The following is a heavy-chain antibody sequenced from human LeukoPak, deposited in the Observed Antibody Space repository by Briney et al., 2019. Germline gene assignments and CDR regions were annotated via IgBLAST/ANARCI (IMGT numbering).Heavy chain of an antibody. D-gene: IGHD3-22*01. J-gene: IGHJ4*02. CDR1: GFTFSGYG. Sequence: GGSLRLSCVASGFTFSGYGMHWVRQAPGKGLEWVAVISYDGSNKYHADSVKGRFTISRDNSKNTLYLQMNSLRAEDTAVYYCAKLGGYDSSGTDYWGQGTLVTVSP. CDR3: AKLGGYDSSGTDY. V-gene: IGHV3-30*18. CDR2: ISYDGSNK.